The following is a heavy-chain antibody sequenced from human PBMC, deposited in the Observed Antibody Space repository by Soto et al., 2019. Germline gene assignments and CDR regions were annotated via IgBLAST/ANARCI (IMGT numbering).Heavy chain of an antibody. CDR2: IIPILGET. Sequence: QVQLVQSGAEVKKPGSSVWVSCKASGTIFSSYTISWVRQAPGQGLEWMGRIIPILGETNSAQKFQGRVTLTADKSTNTAYMELNSLRLEDTAVYYCARGLGGRMDDWGQGTTVTVSS. D-gene: IGHD3-16*01. J-gene: IGHJ6*02. V-gene: IGHV1-69*08. CDR1: GTIFSSYT. CDR3: ARGLGGRMDD.